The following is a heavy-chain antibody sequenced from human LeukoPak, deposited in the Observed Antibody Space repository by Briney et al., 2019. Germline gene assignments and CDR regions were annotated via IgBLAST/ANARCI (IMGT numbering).Heavy chain of an antibody. Sequence: QPGRSLRLSCAASGFTFRTYGMHWVRQAPGKGLEWVAVISYDGSNKYYADSVKGRFTISRDNSKNTLYLQMNSLRAEDTAVYYCAKPDTETDIVVVVAAPPPFDYWGQGTLVTVSS. D-gene: IGHD2-15*01. J-gene: IGHJ4*02. CDR1: GFTFRTYG. CDR2: ISYDGSNK. V-gene: IGHV3-30*18. CDR3: AKPDTETDIVVVVAAPPPFDY.